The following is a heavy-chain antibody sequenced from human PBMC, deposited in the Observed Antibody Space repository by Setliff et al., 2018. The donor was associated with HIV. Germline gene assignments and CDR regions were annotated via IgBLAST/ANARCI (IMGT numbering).Heavy chain of an antibody. CDR2: VNPDNGNT. D-gene: IGHD2-15*01. CDR3: ARDRGTAYCSGGNCPYYMDV. J-gene: IGHJ6*03. V-gene: IGHV1-8*01. CDR1: GYDFPTYD. Sequence: ASVKVSCKASGYDFPTYDINWVRQAPGLGLEWMGWVNPDNGNTDYAQKFKGRVTMTRSTSINTAYMELRSLRSDDTAVYYCARDRGTAYCSGGNCPYYMDVWGKGTTVTVSS.